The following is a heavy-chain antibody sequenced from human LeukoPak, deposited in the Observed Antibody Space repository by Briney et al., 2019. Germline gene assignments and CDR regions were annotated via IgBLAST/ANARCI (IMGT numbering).Heavy chain of an antibody. CDR3: IREVQVRASASLGL. D-gene: IGHD1-1*01. Sequence: GGSLRLSCAASGFTISGFWMHWVRHVPGEGLVWVARMNSAGTTINYADSVKGRFTISRVNVRNTLHLQMNNLSLEDTAVYFCIREVQVRASASLGLWGRGTLVTVS. J-gene: IGHJ4*01. V-gene: IGHV3-74*01. CDR1: GFTISGFW. CDR2: MNSAGTTI.